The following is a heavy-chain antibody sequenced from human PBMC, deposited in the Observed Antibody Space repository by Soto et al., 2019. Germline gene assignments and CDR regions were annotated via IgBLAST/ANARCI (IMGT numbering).Heavy chain of an antibody. J-gene: IGHJ4*02. CDR2: IYYSGST. D-gene: IGHD3-10*01. CDR1: GGSISSYY. Sequence: SETLSLTCTVSGGSISSYYWSWIRQPPGKRLEWIGYIYYSGSTNYNPSLKSRVTISVDTSKNQFSLKLSSVTAADTAVYYCARGLTTMVRGVREIDYWGQGTLVTVSS. V-gene: IGHV4-59*12. CDR3: ARGLTTMVRGVREIDY.